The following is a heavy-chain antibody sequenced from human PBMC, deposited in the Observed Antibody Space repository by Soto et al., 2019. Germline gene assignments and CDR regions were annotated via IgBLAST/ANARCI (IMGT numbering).Heavy chain of an antibody. J-gene: IGHJ4*02. CDR3: AKVAYCGGDCYSPMFDY. D-gene: IGHD2-21*02. Sequence: GGSLRLSCAASGFTFSSYAMSWVRQAPGKGLEWVSAISGSGGSTYYADSVKGRFTISRDNSKNTLYLQMNSLRAEDTAVYYCAKVAYCGGDCYSPMFDYWGQGTLVTVSS. CDR2: ISGSGGST. CDR1: GFTFSSYA. V-gene: IGHV3-23*01.